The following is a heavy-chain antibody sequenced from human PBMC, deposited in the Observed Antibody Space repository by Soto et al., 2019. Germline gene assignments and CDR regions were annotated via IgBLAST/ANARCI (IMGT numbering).Heavy chain of an antibody. V-gene: IGHV3-64D*06. CDR1: GFAFSSYA. J-gene: IGHJ4*02. D-gene: IGHD6-13*01. Sequence: PVGSLRLSCSASGFAFSSYAMHWVRQAPGKGLEYVSAISSNGGSTYYADSVKGRFTISRDNSKNTLYLQMSSLRAEDTAVYYCVKDYSSSWYAYFDYWGQGTLVTVSS. CDR3: VKDYSSSWYAYFDY. CDR2: ISSNGGST.